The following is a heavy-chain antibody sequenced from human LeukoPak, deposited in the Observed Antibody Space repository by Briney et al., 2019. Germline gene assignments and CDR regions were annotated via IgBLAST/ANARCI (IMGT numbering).Heavy chain of an antibody. J-gene: IGHJ4*02. CDR3: AKDQGGYGDYHETTDY. CDR2: IRYDGSNK. V-gene: IGHV3-30*02. CDR1: GFTFSSYG. D-gene: IGHD4-17*01. Sequence: GGSLRLSCAASGFTFSSYGMHWVRQAPGKGLEWVTFIRYDGSNKYYADSVKGRFTISRDNSKNTLYLQMNSLRAEDTAVYYCAKDQGGYGDYHETTDYWGQGTLVTVSS.